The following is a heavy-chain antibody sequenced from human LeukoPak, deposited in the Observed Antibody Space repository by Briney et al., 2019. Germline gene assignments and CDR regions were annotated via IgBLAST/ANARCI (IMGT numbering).Heavy chain of an antibody. D-gene: IGHD1-26*01. J-gene: IGHJ4*02. Sequence: PSGTLSLTCAVSGGSISSSNWWSWVRQPPGKGPEWIGEIYHSGSTNYNPSLKSRVTISVDKSKNQFSLKLSSVTAADTAVYYCAREDVVGAITNLYWGQGTLVTVSS. CDR2: IYHSGST. CDR3: AREDVVGAITNLY. V-gene: IGHV4-4*02. CDR1: GGSISSSNW.